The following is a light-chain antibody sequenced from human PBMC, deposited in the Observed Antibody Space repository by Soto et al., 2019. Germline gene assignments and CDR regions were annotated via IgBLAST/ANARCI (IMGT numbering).Light chain of an antibody. CDR2: DVS. CDR1: SSDVGGFNY. V-gene: IGLV2-14*03. J-gene: IGLJ1*01. CDR3: ASYTTSSTYV. Sequence: QSALTQPASVAGSHGQSIAISCTGTSSDVGGFNYVSWYQQHPGKAPKFMIYDVSSRPSGVSDRLSGSKSGNTASLTSSGLQPEDEPYYSCASYTTSSTYVFGTGTKITVL.